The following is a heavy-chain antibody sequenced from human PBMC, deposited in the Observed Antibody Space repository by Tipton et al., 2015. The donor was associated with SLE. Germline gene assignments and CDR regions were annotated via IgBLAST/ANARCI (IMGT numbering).Heavy chain of an antibody. V-gene: IGHV4-59*01. CDR2: IYYSGST. J-gene: IGHJ4*02. D-gene: IGHD3-22*01. Sequence: TLSLTCCVSGGSISSYYWSWIRQPPGKGLEWIGYIYYSGSTNYNPSLKSRVTISVDTSKNQFSLKLSSVTAADTAVYYCARAPDYYDSSGFDYWGQGTLVTVSS. CDR1: GGSISSYY. CDR3: ARAPDYYDSSGFDY.